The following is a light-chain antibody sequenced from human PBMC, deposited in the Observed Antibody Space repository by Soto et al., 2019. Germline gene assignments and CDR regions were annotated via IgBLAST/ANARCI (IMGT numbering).Light chain of an antibody. CDR2: EIS. CDR3: SSDTSTSTLVA. V-gene: IGLV2-14*01. Sequence: QSALTQPASVSGSPGQSITISCTGTSSDVGGYNYVSWYQQHPGKAPKLMIYEISNRPSGLSNRFSGSKSGNTASLTISGLQAEDEADYYCSSDTSTSTLVAFGGGTKLTVL. CDR1: SSDVGGYNY. J-gene: IGLJ2*01.